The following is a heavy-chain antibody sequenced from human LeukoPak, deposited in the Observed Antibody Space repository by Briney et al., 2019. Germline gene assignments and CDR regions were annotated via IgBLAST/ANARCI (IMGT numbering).Heavy chain of an antibody. CDR2: INSDGSST. V-gene: IGHV3-74*01. Sequence: GGSLRLSCAASGFTFSSYNMNWVRQAPGKGLVWVSSINSDGSSTSYADSMKGRFTISRDNAKNTLYLQMNSLRAEDTAVYYCARDGSGRFDYWGQGTLVTVSS. CDR3: ARDGSGRFDY. CDR1: GFTFSSYN. J-gene: IGHJ4*02.